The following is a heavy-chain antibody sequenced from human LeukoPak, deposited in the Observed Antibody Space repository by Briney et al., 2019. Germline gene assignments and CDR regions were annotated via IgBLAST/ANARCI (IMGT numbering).Heavy chain of an antibody. CDR2: ISYDGSNK. CDR1: GFTCSSYG. V-gene: IGHV3-30*18. Sequence: GRSLRLSCAASGFTCSSYGMHWVRQAPGKGLEWVAVISYDGSNKYYADSVKGRFTISRDNSKNTLYLQMNSLRAEDTAVYYCAKGVIVPTIILFDYWGQGTLVTVSS. D-gene: IGHD5-12*01. J-gene: IGHJ4*02. CDR3: AKGVIVPTIILFDY.